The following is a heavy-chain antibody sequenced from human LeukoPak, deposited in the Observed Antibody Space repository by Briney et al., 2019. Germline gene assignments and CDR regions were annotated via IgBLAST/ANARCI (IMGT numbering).Heavy chain of an antibody. J-gene: IGHJ4*02. Sequence: SVTVSCKASGGTFSSYTISWVRQAPGQGLEWMGRIIPILGIANYAQKFQGRGTITADKSKSTAYMELSSMRSEDTAVYYCARATCSSASCYNPIDYWGQGTLVTVSS. D-gene: IGHD2-2*02. CDR3: ARATCSSASCYNPIDY. V-gene: IGHV1-69*02. CDR2: IIPILGIA. CDR1: GGTFSSYT.